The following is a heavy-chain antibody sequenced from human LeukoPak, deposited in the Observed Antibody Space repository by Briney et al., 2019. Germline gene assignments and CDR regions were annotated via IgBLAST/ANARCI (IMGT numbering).Heavy chain of an antibody. V-gene: IGHV3-66*02. Sequence: GGSLRLSCAASGFTVSSNYMSWVRLAPGKGLEWVSVIYSGGSTYYADSVKGRFTISRDNSKNTLYLQMNSLRAEDTAVYYCARDSTLFYFDYWGQGTLVTVSS. J-gene: IGHJ4*02. D-gene: IGHD2/OR15-2a*01. CDR3: ARDSTLFYFDY. CDR1: GFTVSSNY. CDR2: IYSGGST.